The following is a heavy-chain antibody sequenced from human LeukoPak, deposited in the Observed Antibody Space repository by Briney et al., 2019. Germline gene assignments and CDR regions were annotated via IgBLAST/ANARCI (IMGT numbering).Heavy chain of an antibody. J-gene: IGHJ5*02. V-gene: IGHV1-46*01. Sequence: ASVKVSCKASGYTFTSYYMHWVRQAPGQGLEWMGIINPSGGSTSYAQKFQGRVTTTRDTSTSTVYMELSSLRSEDTAVYYCARVGGYDSSGYYSWFDPWGQGTLVTVSS. CDR3: ARVGGYDSSGYYSWFDP. D-gene: IGHD3-22*01. CDR1: GYTFTSYY. CDR2: INPSGGST.